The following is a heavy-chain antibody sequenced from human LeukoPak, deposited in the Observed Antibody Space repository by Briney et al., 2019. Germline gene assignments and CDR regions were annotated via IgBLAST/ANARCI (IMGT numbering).Heavy chain of an antibody. CDR3: ARTEGSGSKSYYYYYGMDV. V-gene: IGHV4-59*01. Sequence: SETLSLTCTVSGGSISSYYWSRIRQPPGKGLEWIGYIYYSGSTNYNPSLTSRVTVSVDTSKNQFSLKLSSVTAADTAVYYCARTEGSGSKSYYYYYGMDVWGQGTTVTVSS. CDR2: IYYSGST. J-gene: IGHJ6*02. D-gene: IGHD1-26*01. CDR1: GGSISSYY.